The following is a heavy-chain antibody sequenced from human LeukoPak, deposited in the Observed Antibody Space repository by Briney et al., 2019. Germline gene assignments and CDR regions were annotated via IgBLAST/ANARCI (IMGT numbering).Heavy chain of an antibody. V-gene: IGHV4-34*01. CDR1: GGSISSYY. D-gene: IGHD3-22*01. J-gene: IGHJ4*02. CDR3: ARYYYEGSGYFPVLDH. CDR2: INHSGST. Sequence: SETLSLTCTVSGGSISSYYWSWIRQPPGKGLEWIGEINHSGSTNYNPSLKSRVTISVDTSKNQFSLKLSSVTAADTAVYYCARYYYEGSGYFPVLDHWGQGTLVTVSS.